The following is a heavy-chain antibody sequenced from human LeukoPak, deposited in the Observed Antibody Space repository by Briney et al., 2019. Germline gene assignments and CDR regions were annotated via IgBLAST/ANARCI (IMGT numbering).Heavy chain of an antibody. J-gene: IGHJ4*02. V-gene: IGHV4-39*01. CDR1: GGSINSGGYY. CDR2: ISNSGST. CDR3: ARHYGP. D-gene: IGHD3-10*01. Sequence: SETLSLTCTVSGGSINSGGYYWSWIRQHPGKGLEWIGYISNSGSTYYHPSLRSRVTISVDTSKNQFSLKLNSVTAADTAVYYCARHYGPWGQGTLVTVSS.